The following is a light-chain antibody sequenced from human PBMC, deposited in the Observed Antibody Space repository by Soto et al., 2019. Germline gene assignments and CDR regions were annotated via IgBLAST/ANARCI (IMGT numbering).Light chain of an antibody. V-gene: IGKV1D-12*01. CDR3: QQARSFPLT. J-gene: IGKJ4*01. CDR2: GVS. CDR1: QDVRAW. Sequence: MTQSPSSVSASDADRIIITCRAGQDVRAWLAWYQQKPGKVPTLLIHGVSHLLPGVPARFSGSGSATEFTLTIDSLQPEDSGTYYCQQARSFPLTFGGGTKVEV.